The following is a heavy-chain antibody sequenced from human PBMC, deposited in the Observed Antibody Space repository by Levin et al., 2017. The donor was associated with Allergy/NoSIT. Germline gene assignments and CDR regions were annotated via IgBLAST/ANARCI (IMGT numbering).Heavy chain of an antibody. CDR1: GYSFTSYW. V-gene: IGHV5-10-1*01. J-gene: IGHJ5*02. D-gene: IGHD6-19*01. CDR3: ARHRGSGWVVGGHNWFDP. Sequence: PGESLKISCKGSGYSFTSYWISWVRQMPGKGLEWMGRIDPSDSYTNYSPSFQGHVTISADKSISTAYLQWSSLKASDTAMYYCARHRGSGWVVGGHNWFDPWGQGTLVTVSS. CDR2: IDPSDSYT.